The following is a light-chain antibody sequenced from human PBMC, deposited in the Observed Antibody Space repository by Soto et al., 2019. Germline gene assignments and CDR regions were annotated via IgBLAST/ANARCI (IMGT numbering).Light chain of an antibody. CDR2: KAS. Sequence: DIQMTQSPSTLSASVGDRVTITCRASQSISSWLAWYQQKPVKAPKLLIYKASSLESGVPSRFSGSGSGTEFTLTISILQPDDFATYYCQQYNSYSATFGQGTKVEIK. CDR3: QQYNSYSAT. V-gene: IGKV1-5*03. J-gene: IGKJ1*01. CDR1: QSISSW.